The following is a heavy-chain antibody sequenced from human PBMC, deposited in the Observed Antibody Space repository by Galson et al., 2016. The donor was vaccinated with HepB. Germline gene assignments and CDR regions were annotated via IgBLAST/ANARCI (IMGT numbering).Heavy chain of an antibody. V-gene: IGHV4-59*11. CDR3: ARQNLNYVGWFDP. Sequence: SETLSLTCSVSGGSIGSHYWSWIRQPPGKGLEWIGFVYDSGSPKYNPSLKCRVTISVDTSKNQFSLRLTSVTAADTAVYYCARQNLNYVGWFDPWGQGTLVTVSS. CDR1: GGSIGSHY. J-gene: IGHJ5*02. D-gene: IGHD1-7*01. CDR2: VYDSGSP.